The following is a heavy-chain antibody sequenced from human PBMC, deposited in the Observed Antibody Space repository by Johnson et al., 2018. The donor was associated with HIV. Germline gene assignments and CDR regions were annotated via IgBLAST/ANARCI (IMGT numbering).Heavy chain of an antibody. CDR3: ATDTIGDGSPDAFDV. J-gene: IGHJ3*01. V-gene: IGHV3-7*05. D-gene: IGHD1-26*01. CDR1: GFTFSPYW. Sequence: VQLVESGGGLVQPGGSLRLSCAASGFTFSPYWMNWVRQAPGKGLEWVANIKQDGSEKYYVDSVKGRFTIPRDNAKTSLYLQMNSLRAEDTAVYYCATDTIGDGSPDAFDVWGQGTMVTVSS. CDR2: IKQDGSEK.